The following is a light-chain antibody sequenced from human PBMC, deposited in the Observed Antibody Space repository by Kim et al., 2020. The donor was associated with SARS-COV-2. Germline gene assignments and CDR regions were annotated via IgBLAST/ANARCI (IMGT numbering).Light chain of an antibody. Sequence: ASVGDRVTINCRASQDIRAWLGWYQQKPGKAPNLLIYETSTLERGVPSRFSGSGSGTEFTLTISSLQPEDVANYFCQQGNTFPWTFGQGTKVDIK. CDR1: QDIRAW. CDR2: ETS. J-gene: IGKJ1*01. CDR3: QQGNTFPWT. V-gene: IGKV1-12*01.